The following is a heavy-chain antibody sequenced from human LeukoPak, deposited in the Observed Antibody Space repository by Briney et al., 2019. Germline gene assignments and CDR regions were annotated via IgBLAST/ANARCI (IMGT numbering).Heavy chain of an antibody. CDR2: INPNSGGT. J-gene: IGHJ5*02. CDR1: GYTFTGYY. Sequence: EASVKVSCKASGYTFTGYYMHWVRQAPGQGLEWMGWINPNSGGTNYAQKFQGRVTMTRDTSISTAYMELSRLRSDDTAVYYCARDPKIVSFWSGYPENWFDPWGQGTLVTVSS. D-gene: IGHD3-3*01. CDR3: ARDPKIVSFWSGYPENWFDP. V-gene: IGHV1-2*02.